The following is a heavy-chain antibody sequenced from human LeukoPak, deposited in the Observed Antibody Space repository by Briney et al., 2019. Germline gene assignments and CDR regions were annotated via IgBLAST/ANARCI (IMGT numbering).Heavy chain of an antibody. Sequence: GGSLRLSCTASGFTFGDYAMSWFRQAPGKGLEWVGFIRSKAYGGTTEYAASVKGRFTISRDDSKSIAYLQMNSLKTEDTAVYYCTRVRGTGRYYFDYWGQGTLVTVSS. CDR2: IRSKAYGGTT. V-gene: IGHV3-49*03. D-gene: IGHD3/OR15-3a*01. CDR3: TRVRGTGRYYFDY. CDR1: GFTFGDYA. J-gene: IGHJ4*02.